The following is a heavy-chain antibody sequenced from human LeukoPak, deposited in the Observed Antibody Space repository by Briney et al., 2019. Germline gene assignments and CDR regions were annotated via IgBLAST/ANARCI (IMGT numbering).Heavy chain of an antibody. CDR3: ARDRYSSGWYNWFDP. J-gene: IGHJ5*02. CDR1: GFTFSSYS. V-gene: IGHV3-48*01. CDR2: IGSSSSTI. D-gene: IGHD6-19*01. Sequence: PGGSLRLSCAASGFTFSSYSMNWVRQAPGKGLEWVSYIGSSSSTIYYGDSVKGRFTISRDNAKNSLYLQMNSLRVEDTAVYYCARDRYSSGWYNWFDPWGQGTLVTVSS.